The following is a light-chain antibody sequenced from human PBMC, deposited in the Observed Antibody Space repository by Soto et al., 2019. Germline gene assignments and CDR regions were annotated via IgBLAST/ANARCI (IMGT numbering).Light chain of an antibody. CDR1: QSVTRW. Sequence: DIQMTQSPSTLPASIGDRVTITCRASQSVTRWLAWYQQKPGKAPKLLIYDASTLESGVPSRFSGSGSGSEFTLTISRLQPDDSATYVCQQYNTYWTFGQGTKVEIK. CDR2: DAS. CDR3: QQYNTYWT. V-gene: IGKV1-5*01. J-gene: IGKJ1*01.